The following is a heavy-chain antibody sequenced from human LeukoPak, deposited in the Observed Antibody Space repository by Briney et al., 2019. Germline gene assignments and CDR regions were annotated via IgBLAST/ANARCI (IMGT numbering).Heavy chain of an antibody. CDR1: GFIVSSNY. V-gene: IGHV3-66*01. CDR3: ARGGSSGWNWFDP. Sequence: PEGSLRLSCAASGFIVSSNYMTWVRQAPGKGLEWVSVIYSGGSTYYADSVKGRFTISRDNSKNTLYLQVNSLRAEDTAVYYCARGGSSGWNWFDPWGQGTLVTVSS. CDR2: IYSGGST. J-gene: IGHJ5*02. D-gene: IGHD6-19*01.